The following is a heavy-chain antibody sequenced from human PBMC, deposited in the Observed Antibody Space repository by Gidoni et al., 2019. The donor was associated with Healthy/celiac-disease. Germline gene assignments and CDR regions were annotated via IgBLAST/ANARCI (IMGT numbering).Heavy chain of an antibody. Sequence: QVQLVQSGAEVKKPGSSVKVSCQASGGTFSSYAISWVRQAPGQGLEWMGGIIPIFGTANYAQKFQGRVTITADESTSTAYMELSSLRSEDTAVYYCARDLGAVGPYYFDYWGQGTLVTVSS. J-gene: IGHJ4*02. V-gene: IGHV1-69*01. CDR2: IIPIFGTA. CDR3: ARDLGAVGPYYFDY. D-gene: IGHD6-19*01. CDR1: GGTFSSYA.